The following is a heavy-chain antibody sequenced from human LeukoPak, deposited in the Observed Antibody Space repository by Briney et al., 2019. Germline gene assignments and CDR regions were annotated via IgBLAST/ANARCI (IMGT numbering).Heavy chain of an antibody. D-gene: IGHD4-17*01. CDR2: IYYSGST. V-gene: IGHV4-30-4*08. CDR1: GGSISSGDYY. J-gene: IGHJ5*02. Sequence: PSETLSLTCTVSGGSISSGDYYWSWIRQPPGKGLEWIGYIYYSGSTYYNPSLKSRVTISVDTSKNQFSLKLSSVTAADTAVYYCARGGFWTTVTTFRNWFDPWGQGTLVTVSS. CDR3: ARGGFWTTVTTFRNWFDP.